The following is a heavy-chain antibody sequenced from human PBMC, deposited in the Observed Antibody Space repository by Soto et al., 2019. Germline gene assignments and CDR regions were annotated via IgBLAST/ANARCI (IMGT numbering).Heavy chain of an antibody. CDR3: ARVVEMATIWNAFDI. Sequence: GGSLRLSCAASGFTFSDYAMHWVRQAPGKGLEWVAILSYDDGNNKYYADSVKGRFTISRDNSKNTLSLQMNSLKTEDTAIYYCARVVEMATIWNAFDIWGQGTMVTVSS. V-gene: IGHV3-30-3*01. J-gene: IGHJ3*02. CDR1: GFTFSDYA. CDR2: LSYDDGNNK. D-gene: IGHD5-12*01.